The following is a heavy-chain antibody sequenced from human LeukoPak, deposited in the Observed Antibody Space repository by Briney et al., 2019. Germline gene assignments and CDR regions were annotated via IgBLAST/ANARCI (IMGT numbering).Heavy chain of an antibody. V-gene: IGHV1-2*02. D-gene: IGHD2-21*02. CDR2: INSKSGGT. J-gene: IGHJ6*02. CDR1: GYTFTGYY. Sequence: ASVTVSCKASGYTFTGYYMHWVRQAPGQGLEWMGWINSKSGGTNYAQKFQGRVTMTRDTSISTAYMELSRLRSDDTAVYYCAGEDIVVVTAIQRSYRMDVWGQGTTATVFS. CDR3: AGEDIVVVTAIQRSYRMDV.